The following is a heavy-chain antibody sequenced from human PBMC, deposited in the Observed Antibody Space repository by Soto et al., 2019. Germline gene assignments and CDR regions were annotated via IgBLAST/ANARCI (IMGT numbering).Heavy chain of an antibody. V-gene: IGHV3-33*01. CDR3: ARDSRRVYSYGGFDY. CDR2: IWYDGSNK. J-gene: IGHJ4*02. D-gene: IGHD5-18*01. Sequence: GGSLRLSCAASGFTFSSYGMHWVRQAPGKGLEWVAVIWYDGSNKYYADSVKGRFTISRDNSKNTLYLQMNSLRAEDTAVYYCARDSRRVYSYGGFDYWGQGTLVTVSS. CDR1: GFTFSSYG.